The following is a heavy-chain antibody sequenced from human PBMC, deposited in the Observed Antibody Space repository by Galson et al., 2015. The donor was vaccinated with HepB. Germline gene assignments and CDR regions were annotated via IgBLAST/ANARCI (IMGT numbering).Heavy chain of an antibody. CDR2: ISYDGSNK. CDR1: GFTFSSYA. Sequence: SLRLSCAASGFTFSSYAMHWVRQAPGKGLEWVAVISYDGSNKYYADSVKGRFTISRDNSKNTLYLQMNSLRAEDTAVYYCASADSPFSWFDPWGQGTLVTVSS. CDR3: ASADSPFSWFDP. D-gene: IGHD3-16*01. V-gene: IGHV3-30-3*01. J-gene: IGHJ5*02.